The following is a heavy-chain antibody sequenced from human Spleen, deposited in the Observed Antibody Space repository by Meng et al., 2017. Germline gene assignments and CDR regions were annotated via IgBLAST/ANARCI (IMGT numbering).Heavy chain of an antibody. V-gene: IGHV3-43D*04. CDR3: AKLVASATNY. D-gene: IGHD2-8*02. J-gene: IGHJ4*02. Sequence: GGSLRLSCTASGFMFDDYAMHWVRQAPGKGLEWVALITSDGSSTYYADSVKGRFTISRDNSKNTLYLQMNSLRGEDTALYYCAKLVASATNYWGQGTLVTVSS. CDR2: ITSDGSST. CDR1: GFMFDDYA.